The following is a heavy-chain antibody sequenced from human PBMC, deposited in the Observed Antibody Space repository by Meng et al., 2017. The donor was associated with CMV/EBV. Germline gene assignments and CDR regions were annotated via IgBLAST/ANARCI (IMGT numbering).Heavy chain of an antibody. D-gene: IGHD6-13*01. V-gene: IGHV4-39*07. Sequence: SETLSFTCTVSGGSISSSSYYWGWIRQPPGKGLEWIGSIYYSGSTYYNPSLKSRVTISVDTSKNQFSLKLSSVTAADTAVYYCARVGSSSWYDLNYFDYWGQGTLVTVSS. J-gene: IGHJ4*02. CDR2: IYYSGST. CDR1: GGSISSSSYY. CDR3: ARVGSSSWYDLNYFDY.